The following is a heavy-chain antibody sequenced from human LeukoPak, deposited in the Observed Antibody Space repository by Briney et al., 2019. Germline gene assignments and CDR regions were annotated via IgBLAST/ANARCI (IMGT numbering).Heavy chain of an antibody. CDR1: GYTFTGYY. D-gene: IGHD3-22*01. CDR2: INPNSGGT. CDR3: ARDIVGIGYYDSSGHEDY. J-gene: IGHJ4*02. Sequence: GASVKVSCKASGYTFTGYYIHWVRQAPGQGLEWMGRINPNSGGTNYAQKFQGRVTMTRDTSISTAYMELSRLRSDDTAVYYCARDIVGIGYYDSSGHEDYWGQGSLVTVPS. V-gene: IGHV1-2*06.